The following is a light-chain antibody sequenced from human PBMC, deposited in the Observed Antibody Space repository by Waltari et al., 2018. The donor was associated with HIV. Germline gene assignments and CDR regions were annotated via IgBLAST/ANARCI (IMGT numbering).Light chain of an antibody. CDR2: DVN. CDR1: SSDIGTYTH. J-gene: IGLJ3*02. V-gene: IGLV2-14*03. Sequence: QSALTQPASVSASLGQSITISCIGSSSDIGTYTHVSWYQQYPDKAPLLLIRDVNTRHSGIPFRFSASKSGKTATLTISGLQAEDEADYYCSSYITTGTILFGGGTKVTVL. CDR3: SSYITTGTIL.